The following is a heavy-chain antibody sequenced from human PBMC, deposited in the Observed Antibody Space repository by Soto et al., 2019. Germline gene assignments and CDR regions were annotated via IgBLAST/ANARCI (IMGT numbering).Heavy chain of an antibody. D-gene: IGHD5-12*01. CDR3: ARGTHSGYDSVDI. Sequence: SVKVSCKASGYTFTSYDINWVRQATVQGLEWMGWMNPNSGNTGYAQKFQGRVTMTRNTSISTAYMELSSLRSEDTAVYYCARGTHSGYDSVDIWGQGTMVTVSS. J-gene: IGHJ3*02. CDR2: MNPNSGNT. V-gene: IGHV1-8*01. CDR1: GYTFTSYD.